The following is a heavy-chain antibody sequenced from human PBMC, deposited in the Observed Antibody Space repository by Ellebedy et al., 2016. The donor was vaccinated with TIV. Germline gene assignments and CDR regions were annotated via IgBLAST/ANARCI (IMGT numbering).Heavy chain of an antibody. D-gene: IGHD3-3*01. CDR2: IGTAGDT. V-gene: IGHV3-13*01. J-gene: IGHJ4*02. CDR1: GFTFSSYD. CDR3: AKDPLRFLEWSFDY. Sequence: PGGSLRLSCAASGFTFSSYDMHWVRQVTGKGLEWVSSIGTAGDTHYSGSVKGRFTISRDNSKNTLYLQMNSLRAEDTAVYYCAKDPLRFLEWSFDYWGQGTLVTVSS.